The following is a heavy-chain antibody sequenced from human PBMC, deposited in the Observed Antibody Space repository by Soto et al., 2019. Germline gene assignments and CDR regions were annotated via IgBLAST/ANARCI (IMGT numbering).Heavy chain of an antibody. CDR3: GSTSFPGSYYYGMDV. CDR1: GFTVSSTY. Sequence: EVQLVETGGGLIQPGGSLRLSCAASGFTVSSTYMSWVRQAPGKGLEWVSVIYSGGSTYYADSVKGRFTIFRDDSKNTRYLQMNSLRAEDTAVYYCGSTSFPGSYYYGMDVWGQGTTVTVSS. J-gene: IGHJ6*02. D-gene: IGHD2-2*01. V-gene: IGHV3-53*02. CDR2: IYSGGST.